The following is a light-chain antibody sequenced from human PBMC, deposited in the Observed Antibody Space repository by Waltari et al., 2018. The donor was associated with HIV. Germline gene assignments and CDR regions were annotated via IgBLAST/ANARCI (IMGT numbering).Light chain of an antibody. CDR3: QQYKTYSTT. V-gene: IGKV1-5*03. Sequence: DIQMTQSPSTLSASVGDRVTITCRASQSINSWLAWYQQKPGKAPRLLISEASSLQSGVPSWFSGSESGTEFTLIINSLQPDDFATYYCQQYKTYSTTFGQGTNVEIK. CDR1: QSINSW. CDR2: EAS. J-gene: IGKJ1*01.